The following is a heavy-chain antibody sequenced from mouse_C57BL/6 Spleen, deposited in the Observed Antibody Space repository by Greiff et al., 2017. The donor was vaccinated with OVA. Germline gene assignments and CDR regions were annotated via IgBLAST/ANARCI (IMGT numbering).Heavy chain of an antibody. V-gene: IGHV1-85*01. CDR3: ARGEFAY. J-gene: IGHJ3*01. CDR2: IYPRDGST. CDR1: GYTFTSYD. Sequence: LQESGPELVKPGASVKLSCKASGYTFTSYDINWVKQRPGQGLEWIGWIYPRDGSTKYNEKLKGTATLTVDTSSSTAYKELHSLTSEDSAVYFCARGEFAYWGQGTLVTVSA.